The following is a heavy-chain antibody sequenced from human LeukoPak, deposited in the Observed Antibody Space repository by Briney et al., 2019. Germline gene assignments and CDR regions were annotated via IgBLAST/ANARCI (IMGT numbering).Heavy chain of an antibody. V-gene: IGHV3-73*01. D-gene: IGHD3-3*01. CDR2: IRSKANNYAT. J-gene: IGHJ4*02. CDR1: GFTFSGSA. Sequence: GGSLKLSCAASGFTFSGSAMHWVRQASGKGLEWVGRIRSKANNYATAYAASVKGRFTISRDDSKNTAHLQMNSLKTEDTAVYYCVRFLEAPDYWGQGTLVTVSS. CDR3: VRFLEAPDY.